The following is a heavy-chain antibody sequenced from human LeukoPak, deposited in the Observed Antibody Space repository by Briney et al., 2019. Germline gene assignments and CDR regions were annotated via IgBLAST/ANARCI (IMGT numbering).Heavy chain of an antibody. V-gene: IGHV3-7*01. CDR2: IRQDGGET. J-gene: IGHJ1*01. Sequence: GGSLRLSCEASGLTFSRDWMGWVRQAPGKGLEWVANIRQDGGETYYGDSVKGRFIISRDNAKNSLFLQMNRLRAEDTAVYYCATYSSLNTREFQYWGQGTLVTVSS. CDR3: ATYSSLNTREFQY. D-gene: IGHD3-22*01. CDR1: GLTFSRDW.